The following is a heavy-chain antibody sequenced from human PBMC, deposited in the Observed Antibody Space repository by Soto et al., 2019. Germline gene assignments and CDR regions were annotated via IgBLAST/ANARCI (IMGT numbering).Heavy chain of an antibody. Sequence: GGSLRLSCAASGFTFSSYSMNWVRQAPGKGLEWVSSISSSSSYIYYADSVKGRFTISRDNAKNSLYLQMNSLRAEDTAVYYCARNCKDFWSGPHPRGQGTLVTVSS. CDR3: ARNCKDFWSGPHP. V-gene: IGHV3-21*01. D-gene: IGHD3-3*01. CDR1: GFTFSSYS. J-gene: IGHJ5*02. CDR2: ISSSSSYI.